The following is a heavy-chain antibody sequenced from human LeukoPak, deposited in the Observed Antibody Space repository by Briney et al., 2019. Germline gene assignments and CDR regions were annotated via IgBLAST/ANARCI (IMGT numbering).Heavy chain of an antibody. V-gene: IGHV4-39*07. CDR2: IYYSGST. CDR1: GGSISSSTYY. D-gene: IGHD3-3*01. Sequence: SETLSLTCTVSGGSISSSTYYWGWIRQPPGKGLEWLGSIYYSGSTYYNPSLKSRFTISVDTSKNQFSLKLSSVTAVDTAVYYCARDNSPVSYYDFWSGSRYFDYWGQGTLVTVSS. CDR3: ARDNSPVSYYDFWSGSRYFDY. J-gene: IGHJ4*02.